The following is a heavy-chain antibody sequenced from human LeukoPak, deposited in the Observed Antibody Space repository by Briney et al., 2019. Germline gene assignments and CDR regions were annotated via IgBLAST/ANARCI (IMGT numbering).Heavy chain of an antibody. Sequence: GGSLRLSCAASGFTVSSNYMSWVRQAPGKGLGWVSVIYSGGSTYHADSVKGRFTISRDNSKNTLYLQMNSLRAEDTAVYYCARDRTSSSWPYMDVWGKGTTVTVSS. J-gene: IGHJ6*03. CDR3: ARDRTSSSWPYMDV. CDR2: IYSGGST. V-gene: IGHV3-53*01. CDR1: GFTVSSNY. D-gene: IGHD6-6*01.